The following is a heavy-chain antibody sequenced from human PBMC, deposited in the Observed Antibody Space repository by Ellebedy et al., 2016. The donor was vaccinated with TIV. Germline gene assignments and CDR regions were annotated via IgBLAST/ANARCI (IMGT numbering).Heavy chain of an antibody. V-gene: IGHV4-34*01. J-gene: IGHJ5*02. D-gene: IGHD6-13*01. CDR2: INYSGST. CDR3: AREFKGDIAAAAAWFDP. Sequence: SETLSLXCAVYGGSFSGYYWSWIRQPPGKGLEWIGEINYSGSTNYNPSLKSRVTISVDTSKNQFSLKLSSVTAADTAVYYCAREFKGDIAAAAAWFDPWGQGTLVTVSS. CDR1: GGSFSGYY.